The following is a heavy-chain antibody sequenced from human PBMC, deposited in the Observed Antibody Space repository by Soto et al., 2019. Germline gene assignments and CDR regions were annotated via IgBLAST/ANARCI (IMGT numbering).Heavy chain of an antibody. CDR3: AKDTQIVVVPAAMASYFDY. D-gene: IGHD2-2*01. CDR2: ISWNSGSI. CDR1: GFTFDDYA. Sequence: EVQLVESGGGLVQPGRSLRLSCAASGFTFDDYAMHWVRQAPGKGLEWVSGISWNSGSIGYADSVKGRFTISRDNAKNSLYLQMNSLRAEDTALYYCAKDTQIVVVPAAMASYFDYWGQGTLVTVSS. J-gene: IGHJ4*02. V-gene: IGHV3-9*01.